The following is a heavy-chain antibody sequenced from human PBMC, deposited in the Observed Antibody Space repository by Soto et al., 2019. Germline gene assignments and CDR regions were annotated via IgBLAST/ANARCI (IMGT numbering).Heavy chain of an antibody. J-gene: IGHJ4*02. CDR1: GYTFTNYG. CDR2: ISAYNGNT. D-gene: IGHD6-19*01. Sequence: ASVKVSCKASGYTFTNYGISWVRQAPGQGLEWMGWISAYNGNTNYAQKLQGRVTMTTDTSTSTAYMELRSLRSDDTAVYYCARDLLRHSSGWYSPDYWGQGTLVTVSS. CDR3: ARDLLRHSSGWYSPDY. V-gene: IGHV1-18*01.